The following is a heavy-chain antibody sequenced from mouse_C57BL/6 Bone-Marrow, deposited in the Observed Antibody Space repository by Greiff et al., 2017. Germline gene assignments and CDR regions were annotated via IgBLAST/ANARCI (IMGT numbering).Heavy chain of an antibody. Sequence: VMLVESGAELVKPGASVKMSCKASGYTFTTYPIEWMKQNHGTSLEWIGNFHPYNDDTKYNEKFKGKATLTVEKSSSTVYLELSRLTSDDSAVYYCAILLRYPYYAMDYWGQGTSGTVAS. V-gene: IGHV1-47*01. CDR1: GYTFTTYP. CDR2: FHPYNDDT. J-gene: IGHJ4*01. D-gene: IGHD1-1*01. CDR3: AILLRYPYYAMDY.